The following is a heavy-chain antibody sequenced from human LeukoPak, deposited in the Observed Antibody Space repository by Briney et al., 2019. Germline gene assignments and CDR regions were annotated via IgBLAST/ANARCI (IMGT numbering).Heavy chain of an antibody. CDR3: AREYRTAYFDY. Sequence: GGSLRLSCEASVFTFTTYSMNWVRQAPGKGLEWVSYISTSGNTIYYADSVRGRFTISRDNAKDSLYLQINSLRAEDTAVYYCAREYRTAYFDYWGQGTLVTVSS. CDR1: VFTFTTYS. V-gene: IGHV3-48*01. D-gene: IGHD2-2*01. J-gene: IGHJ4*02. CDR2: ISTSGNTI.